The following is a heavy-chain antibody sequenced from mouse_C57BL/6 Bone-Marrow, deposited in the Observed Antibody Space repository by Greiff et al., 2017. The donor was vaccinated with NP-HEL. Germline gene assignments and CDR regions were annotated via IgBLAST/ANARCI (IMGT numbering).Heavy chain of an antibody. V-gene: IGHV3-8*01. J-gene: IGHJ2*01. Sequence: VQLKQSGPGLAKPSQTLSLTCSVTGYSIPSDYWNWIRKFPGNKLEYMGYISYSGSTYYNPSLKSRISIPRDTSKNQYYLQLNSVTTEDTATYYCARYYDGYYAYFDYWGQGTTLTVSS. CDR2: ISYSGST. CDR1: GYSIPSDY. D-gene: IGHD2-3*01. CDR3: ARYYDGYYAYFDY.